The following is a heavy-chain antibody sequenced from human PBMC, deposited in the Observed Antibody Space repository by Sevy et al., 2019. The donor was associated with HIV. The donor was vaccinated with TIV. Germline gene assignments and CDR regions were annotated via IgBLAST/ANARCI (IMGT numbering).Heavy chain of an antibody. J-gene: IGHJ4*02. CDR2: IGTAGDT. Sequence: GGSLRLSCVASGFTFSSYDMHWVRQATGKGLEWVSAIGTAGDTYYPGSVKGRFTISRENAKNSLYLQMNSLRAGDTAVYYCARARYYDSSGYYTYYFDYWGQGTLVTVSS. V-gene: IGHV3-13*01. CDR3: ARARYYDSSGYYTYYFDY. D-gene: IGHD3-22*01. CDR1: GFTFSSYD.